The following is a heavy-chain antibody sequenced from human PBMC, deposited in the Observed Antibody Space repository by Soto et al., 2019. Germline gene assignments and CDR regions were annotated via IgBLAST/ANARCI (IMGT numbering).Heavy chain of an antibody. D-gene: IGHD4-17*01. CDR2: IYYSGST. Sequence: QVQLQESGPGLVKPSQTLSLTCTVSGGSISSGGYYWSWIRQHPGKGLEWIGYIYYSGSTYYNPSLMRRVTISVATSKNQFSLKLSSVTAADTAVYYCARHDYGDRHDAFDIWGQGTMVTVSS. J-gene: IGHJ3*02. CDR3: ARHDYGDRHDAFDI. V-gene: IGHV4-31*03. CDR1: GGSISSGGYY.